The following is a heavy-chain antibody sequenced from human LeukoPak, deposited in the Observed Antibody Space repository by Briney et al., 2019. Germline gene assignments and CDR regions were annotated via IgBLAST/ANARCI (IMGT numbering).Heavy chain of an antibody. CDR3: ATYYDSSGYRFDY. V-gene: IGHV4-4*02. Sequence: PSETLSLTCAVSGGSISSSNWWSWVRQPPGKGLEWIGEIYHSGSTNYNPSLKSRVTMSLDKSKNQYSLNLSSVTAADTAVYYCATYYDSSGYRFDYWGQGTLVTVSS. D-gene: IGHD3-22*01. CDR1: GGSISSSNW. CDR2: IYHSGST. J-gene: IGHJ4*02.